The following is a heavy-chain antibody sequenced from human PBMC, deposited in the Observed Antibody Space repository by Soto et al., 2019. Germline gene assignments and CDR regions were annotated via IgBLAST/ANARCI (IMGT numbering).Heavy chain of an antibody. J-gene: IGHJ6*02. Sequence: SEPLSLTFTVSGGSGNPFYWTWIRQPPGKGLEWIGEINHSGSTNYNPSLKSRVTISVDTSKNQFSLKLSSVTAADTAVYYCARVPLVATIEGYYYYYYYGMDVWGQGTTVTVSS. V-gene: IGHV4-34*01. D-gene: IGHD5-12*01. CDR3: ARVPLVATIEGYYYYYYYGMDV. CDR1: GGSGNPFY. CDR2: INHSGST.